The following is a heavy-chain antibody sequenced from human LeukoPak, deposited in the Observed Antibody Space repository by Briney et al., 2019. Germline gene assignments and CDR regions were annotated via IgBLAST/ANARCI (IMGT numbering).Heavy chain of an antibody. V-gene: IGHV4-39*01. D-gene: IGHD3-22*01. CDR2: IYYSGST. Sequence: PSETLSLTCTVSGVSISSSSYYWGWIRQPPGKGLEWIGSIYYSGSTYYNPSLKSRVTISVDTSKNQFSLKLSSVTAADTAVYYCARRYYYDSSGYQNWGQGTLVTVSS. CDR3: ARRYYYDSSGYQN. J-gene: IGHJ4*02. CDR1: GVSISSSSYY.